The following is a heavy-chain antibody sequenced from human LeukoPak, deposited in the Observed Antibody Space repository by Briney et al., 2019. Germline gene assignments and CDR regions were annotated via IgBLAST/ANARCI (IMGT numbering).Heavy chain of an antibody. CDR3: ARGRGFTIFGVVIIGWFDP. CDR2: IYYSGST. CDR1: GGSISSSSYY. J-gene: IGHJ5*02. V-gene: IGHV4-39*07. D-gene: IGHD3-3*01. Sequence: SETLSLTCTVSGGSISSSSYYWGWIRQPPGKWLEWIGSIYYSGSTYYNPSLKSRVTISVDTSKNQFSLKLSSVTAADTAVYYCARGRGFTIFGVVIIGWFDPWGQGTLVTVSS.